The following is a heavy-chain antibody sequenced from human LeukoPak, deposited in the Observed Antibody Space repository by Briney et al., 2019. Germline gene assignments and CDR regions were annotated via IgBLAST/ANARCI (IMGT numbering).Heavy chain of an antibody. Sequence: GGSLRLSCAASGFTFSTYAVHWVRQAPGKGLEWVAVISYDGSNKYYADSVKGRFTISRDNSKNTLYLQMNSLRAEDTAVYYCARDPYCSGGSCHGWFDPWGQGTLVTVSS. V-gene: IGHV3-30*04. CDR2: ISYDGSNK. J-gene: IGHJ5*02. CDR3: ARDPYCSGGSCHGWFDP. CDR1: GFTFSTYA. D-gene: IGHD2-15*01.